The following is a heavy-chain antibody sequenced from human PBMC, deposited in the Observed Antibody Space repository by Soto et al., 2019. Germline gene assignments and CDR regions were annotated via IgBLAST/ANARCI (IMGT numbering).Heavy chain of an antibody. V-gene: IGHV1-69*02. CDR1: GGTFSSYT. CDR2: IIPILGIA. CDR3: AIEYCSSTSCYTDY. D-gene: IGHD2-2*02. J-gene: IGHJ4*02. Sequence: QVQLVQSGAEVKKPGSSVKVSCKASGGTFSSYTISWVRQAPGQGLEWMGRIIPILGIANYAQKFQGRVTITADHSPSPAYMELSSLRSEDTAVYYCAIEYCSSTSCYTDYWGQGTLVTVSS.